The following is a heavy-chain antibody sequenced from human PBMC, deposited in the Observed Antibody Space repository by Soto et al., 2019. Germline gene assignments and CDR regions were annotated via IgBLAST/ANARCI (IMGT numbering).Heavy chain of an antibody. Sequence: EVQLVESGGGLVKPGGSLRLSCAASGFTFTRHSMNWVRQAPGKGLEWGSCISGTGAFIYYSDSVKGRFTISRDDAKTSLYLQMNSLTDEDTAVYFCARGSGTDTGDALDIWGPGTVVTVSS. D-gene: IGHD2-21*02. CDR1: GFTFTRHS. J-gene: IGHJ3*02. V-gene: IGHV3-21*06. CDR3: ARGSGTDTGDALDI. CDR2: ISGTGAFI.